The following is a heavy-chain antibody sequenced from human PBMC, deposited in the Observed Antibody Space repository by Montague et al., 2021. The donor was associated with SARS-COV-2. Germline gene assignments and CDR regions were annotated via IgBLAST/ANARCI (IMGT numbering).Heavy chain of an antibody. CDR1: GGSISSSSYY. CDR2: IYYGGST. D-gene: IGHD2-15*01. CDR3: ARVISRQNNIVVVGLYYFDY. J-gene: IGHJ4*02. V-gene: IGHV4-39*07. Sequence: SETLSLTCTVSGGSISSSSYYWGWIRQPPGKGLEWIGSIYYGGSTYYNPSLKSRVTISVDTSKNQFSLKLSSVTAADTAVYYCARVISRQNNIVVVGLYYFDYWGQGTLVTVSS.